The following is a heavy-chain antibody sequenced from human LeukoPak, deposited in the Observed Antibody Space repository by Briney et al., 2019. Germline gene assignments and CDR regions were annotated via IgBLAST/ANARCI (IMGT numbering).Heavy chain of an antibody. Sequence: GGSLRPSCAASGFTVSSDYMGWVRQAPEKGLEWVSLISSGGSTYYADSLKGRFTISRVNSKNTLYLQMNSLRAEDTAVYYCGRVGDGYNDNYWGQGTLVTVSS. J-gene: IGHJ4*02. CDR2: ISSGGST. CDR1: GFTVSSDY. D-gene: IGHD5-24*01. CDR3: GRVGDGYNDNY. V-gene: IGHV3-66*01.